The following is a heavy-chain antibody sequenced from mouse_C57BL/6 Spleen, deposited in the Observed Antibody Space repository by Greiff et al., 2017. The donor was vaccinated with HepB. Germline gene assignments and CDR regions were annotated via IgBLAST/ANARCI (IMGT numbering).Heavy chain of an antibody. J-gene: IGHJ1*03. V-gene: IGHV14-2*01. D-gene: IGHD1-1*01. CDR2: IDPEDGDT. Sequence: VQLQQSGAELVKPGASVKLSCTASGFNIKDYYMHWVKQRTEQGLEWIGRIDPEDGDTKYAPKVKGKATITADTSSNTAYLQLSSLTSEDTAVYYCAYYGSSYGYFDVWGTGTTVTVSS. CDR1: GFNIKDYY. CDR3: AYYGSSYGYFDV.